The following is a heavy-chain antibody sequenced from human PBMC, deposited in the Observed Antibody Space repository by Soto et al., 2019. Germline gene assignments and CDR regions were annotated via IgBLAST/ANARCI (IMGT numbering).Heavy chain of an antibody. V-gene: IGHV3-30*18. J-gene: IGHJ5*02. CDR3: VKDSGDIVVVVAASLENWFDP. CDR2: ISYDGSNK. Sequence: QVQLVESGGGVVQPGRSLRLSCAASGFTFSSYGMHWVRQAPGKGLEWVAVISYDGSNKYYADSVKGRFTISRDNSKNTLYLQMNSLRAEDTAVYYCVKDSGDIVVVVAASLENWFDPWGQGTLVTVSS. CDR1: GFTFSSYG. D-gene: IGHD2-15*01.